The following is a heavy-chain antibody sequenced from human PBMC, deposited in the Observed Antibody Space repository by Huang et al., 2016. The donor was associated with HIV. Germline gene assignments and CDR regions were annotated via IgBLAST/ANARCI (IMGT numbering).Heavy chain of an antibody. Sequence: EVQFVESGGGLVKPGRSLRLSCTASGFTFGNYGMSWFRQAPGKGREGGGCIRRKDYCETTEYAASVKGRFTISRNDSNSIDYLQMNSLKPEDTAVYYCTRDSVYPNYYDGSGFYFDYWGQGTLVTVSS. D-gene: IGHD3-22*01. J-gene: IGHJ4*02. V-gene: IGHV3-49*05. CDR1: GFTFGNYG. CDR3: TRDSVYPNYYDGSGFYFDY. CDR2: IRRKDYCETT.